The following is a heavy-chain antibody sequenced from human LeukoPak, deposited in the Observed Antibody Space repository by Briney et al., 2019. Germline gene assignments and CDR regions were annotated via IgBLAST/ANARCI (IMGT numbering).Heavy chain of an antibody. J-gene: IGHJ4*02. CDR2: TSSSSSYI. V-gene: IGHV3-21*01. CDR1: GFTFSDYY. Sequence: GGSLRLSCAASGFTFSDYYMNWVRQAPGKGLEWVSSTSSSSSYIYYADSVKGRFTISRDNAKNSLYLQMNSLRAEDTAVYYCARGGDSSSWYWNYWGQGTLVTVSS. CDR3: ARGGDSSSWYWNY. D-gene: IGHD6-13*01.